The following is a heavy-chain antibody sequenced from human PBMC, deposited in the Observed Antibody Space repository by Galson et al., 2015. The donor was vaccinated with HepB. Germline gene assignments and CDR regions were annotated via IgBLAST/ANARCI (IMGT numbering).Heavy chain of an antibody. CDR3: ARVGNWNYVWYFDL. CDR2: IYYSGST. V-gene: IGHV4-39*07. CDR1: GGSISSSSYY. J-gene: IGHJ2*01. D-gene: IGHD1-7*01. Sequence: ETLSLTCTVSGGSISSSSYYWGWIRQPPGKGLEWIGSIYYSGSTYYNPSLKSRVTISVDTSKNQFSLKLSSVTAADTAVYYCARVGNWNYVWYFDLWGRGTLVTVSS.